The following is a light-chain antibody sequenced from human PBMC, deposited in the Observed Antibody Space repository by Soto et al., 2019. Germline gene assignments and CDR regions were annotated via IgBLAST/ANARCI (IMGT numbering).Light chain of an antibody. CDR1: QSVNSN. J-gene: IGKJ2*01. CDR3: QQRSNWPPST. CDR2: DAS. Sequence: EIVLTQSPATLSLSPGERATLSCSATQSVNSNLAWYQQKRGQPPRLLIFDASNMATGIPARFSGSGSGTEFTLTISSLEPEDFAVYYCQQRSNWPPSTFGQGTKLEIK. V-gene: IGKV3-11*01.